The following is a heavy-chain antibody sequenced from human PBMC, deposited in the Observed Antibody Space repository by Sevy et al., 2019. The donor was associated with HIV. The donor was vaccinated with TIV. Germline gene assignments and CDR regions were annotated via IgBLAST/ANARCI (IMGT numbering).Heavy chain of an antibody. Sequence: GGSLRLSCSTSGFTFFNSAMHWVRQAPGKVLEYVSAIRSNGGSTYYADSVKGRFRISRDNVNNTLHLQMSSVRAEDTGDYYCAKSRGYSYAPGDQTYEMDVWGQGTTVTVSS. J-gene: IGHJ6*02. CDR1: GFTFFNSA. CDR2: IRSNGGST. V-gene: IGHV3-64D*06. CDR3: AKSRGYSYAPGDQTYEMDV. D-gene: IGHD5-18*01.